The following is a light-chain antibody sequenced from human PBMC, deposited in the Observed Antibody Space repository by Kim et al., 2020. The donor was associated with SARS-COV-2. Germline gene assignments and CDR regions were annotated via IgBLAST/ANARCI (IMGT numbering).Light chain of an antibody. CDR3: SSYAGSNIVV. CDR2: EVS. J-gene: IGLJ2*01. V-gene: IGLV2-8*01. Sequence: GQSVTISCTGTRSDVGGHNYVSWYQQHPGKAPKLLIYEVSERPSGVPDRFSGSKSGNTASLTVSGLQSEDEADYYCSSYAGSNIVVFGGGTQLTVL. CDR1: RSDVGGHNY.